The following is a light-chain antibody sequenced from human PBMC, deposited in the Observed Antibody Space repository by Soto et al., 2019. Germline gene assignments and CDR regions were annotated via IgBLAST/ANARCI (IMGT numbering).Light chain of an antibody. J-gene: IGKJ1*01. V-gene: IGKV3-15*01. CDR1: QSVSSN. Sequence: EKVMTQSPATLSVAPGERATLSCRASQSVSSNLAWYQQKPGQARRLLIYDASTRATGIPARFSGSGSGTEFTLTISSLQSEDLAVYYCQQYDDWPETFGQGTKVEIK. CDR2: DAS. CDR3: QQYDDWPET.